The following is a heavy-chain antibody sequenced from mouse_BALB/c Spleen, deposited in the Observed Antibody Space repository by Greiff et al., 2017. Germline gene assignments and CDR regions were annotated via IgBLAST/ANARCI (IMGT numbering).Heavy chain of an antibody. V-gene: IGHV1-5*01. CDR3: TRGSTMITGFAY. J-gene: IGHJ3*01. CDR2: IYPGNSDT. CDR1: GYTFTSYW. Sequence: EVQGVESGTVLARPGASVKISCKASGYTFTSYWMHWVKQRPGQGLEWIGAIYPGNSDTSYNQKFKGKAKLTAVTSTSTAYMELSSLTNEDSAVYYCTRGSTMITGFAYWGQGTLVTVSA. D-gene: IGHD2-4*01.